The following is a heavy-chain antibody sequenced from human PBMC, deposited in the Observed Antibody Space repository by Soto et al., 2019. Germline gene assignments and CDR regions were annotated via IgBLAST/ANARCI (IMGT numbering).Heavy chain of an antibody. D-gene: IGHD5-18*01. CDR2: MNPNSGNT. Sequence: QVQLVQSGAEVKKPWASVKVSSKASGYTFISYDINWVRQAAGQGIVWMGWMNPNSGNTGYAQKFQGRVTMSRNTSISTAYMELSSLRSEDTAVYYCARAGYSYGTNWFDPWGQGTLVTVSS. V-gene: IGHV1-8*01. CDR3: ARAGYSYGTNWFDP. J-gene: IGHJ5*02. CDR1: GYTFISYD.